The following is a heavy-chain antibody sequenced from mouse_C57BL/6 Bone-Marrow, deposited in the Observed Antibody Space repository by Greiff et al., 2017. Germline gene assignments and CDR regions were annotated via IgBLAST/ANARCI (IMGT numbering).Heavy chain of an antibody. Sequence: VQLQQSGPVLVKPGASVKMSCKASGYTFTDYYMNWVKQSHGKSLEWIGVINPYNGGTSYNQKFKGKATLTVDKSSSTAYMELNSLTSEDSAVXYCAREGYGFHFDYWGQGTTLTVSS. D-gene: IGHD2-2*01. V-gene: IGHV1-19*01. J-gene: IGHJ2*01. CDR2: INPYNGGT. CDR1: GYTFTDYY. CDR3: AREGYGFHFDY.